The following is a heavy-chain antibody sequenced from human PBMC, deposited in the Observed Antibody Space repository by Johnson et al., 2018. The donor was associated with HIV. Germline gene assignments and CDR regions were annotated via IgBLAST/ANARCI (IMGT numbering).Heavy chain of an antibody. CDR1: GFTFSSYA. CDR2: ISGSGGST. D-gene: IGHD2-21*02. CDR3: TTADCGGDCYEPDAFDI. V-gene: IGHV3-23*04. Sequence: VQLVESGGGLVQPGGSLRLSCAASGFTFSSYAMSWVRQVPGKGLEWVSAISGSGGSTYYVDSVKGRFTISRDNSKNTLYLQMNSLKTEDTAVYYCTTADCGGDCYEPDAFDIWGQGTMVTVSS. J-gene: IGHJ3*02.